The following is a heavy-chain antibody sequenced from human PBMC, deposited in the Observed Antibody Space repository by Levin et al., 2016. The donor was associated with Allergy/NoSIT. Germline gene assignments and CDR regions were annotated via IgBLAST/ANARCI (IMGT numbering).Heavy chain of an antibody. Sequence: SETLSLTCAVSGGSISSSSYYWGWIRQPPGKGLEWIGSIYYSGSTYYNPSLKSRVTISVDTSKNQFSLKLSSVTAADTAVYYCARHSTPGIAAPYYFDYWGQGTLVTVSS. CDR1: GGSISSSSYY. J-gene: IGHJ4*02. CDR3: ARHSTPGIAAPYYFDY. D-gene: IGHD6-13*01. V-gene: IGHV4-39*01. CDR2: IYYSGST.